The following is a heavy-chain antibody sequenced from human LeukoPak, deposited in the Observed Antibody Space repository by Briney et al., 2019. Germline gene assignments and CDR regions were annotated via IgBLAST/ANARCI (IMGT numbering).Heavy chain of an antibody. CDR1: LDSTTSNF. CDR3: AREILGGFNPGAY. J-gene: IGHJ4*02. V-gene: IGHV4-4*02. CDR2: IHRSGSP. D-gene: IGHD1-14*01. Sequence: SETLSLTCTVSLDSTTSNFWSWVRQPPGKGLEWIGEIHRSGSPNYNPSLQSRVTISIDRSRNQIVLEFSSVTAADTAAYHCAREILGGFNPGAYWGQGTLVTVSS.